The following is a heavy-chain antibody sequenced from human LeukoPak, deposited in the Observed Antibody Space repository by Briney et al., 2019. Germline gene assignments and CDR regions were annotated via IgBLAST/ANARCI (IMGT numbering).Heavy chain of an antibody. CDR1: GFSVTNNY. J-gene: IGHJ6*03. CDR3: ARDEAYYYYMDV. V-gene: IGHV3-66*01. CDR2: LYTGGIR. Sequence: GGSLRLSCEASGFSVTNNYMSWFRVAPGMGLEWVSVLYTGGIRYYAGFVRGRFTISRDNAKNSLFLHMDSLRAEDTAVYYCARDEAYYYYMDVWGKGTTVTVSS.